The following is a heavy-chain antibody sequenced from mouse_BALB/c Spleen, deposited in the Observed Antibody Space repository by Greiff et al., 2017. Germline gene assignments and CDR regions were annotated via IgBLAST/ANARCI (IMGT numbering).Heavy chain of an antibody. CDR2: ISYSGST. D-gene: IGHD2-2*01. CDR1: GASITSGY. CDR3: ARYGYDGDYYAMDY. V-gene: IGHV3-8*02. Sequence: EVMLEESGPSLVKPSQTLSLTCSVTGASITSGYWNWIRKFPGNKLEYMGYISYSGSTYYNPSLKSRISITRDTSKNQYYLQLNYVTTEDTATYYCARYGYDGDYYAMDYWGQGTSVTVSS. J-gene: IGHJ4*01.